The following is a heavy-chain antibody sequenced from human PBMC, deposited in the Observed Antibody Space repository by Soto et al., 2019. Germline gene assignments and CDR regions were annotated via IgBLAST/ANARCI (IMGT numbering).Heavy chain of an antibody. J-gene: IGHJ6*03. CDR2: INHSGST. V-gene: IGHV4-34*01. CDR1: GGSFSGYY. CDR3: ARESGRKRYYYYYMDV. Sequence: QVQLQQWGAGLLKPSETLSLTCAVYGGSFSGYYWSWIRQPPGKGLEWIGEINHSGSTNYNPSLKSRVTISVDTSKNQFSLKLSSVTAADTAVDYCARESGRKRYYYYYMDVWGKGTTVTVSS. D-gene: IGHD6-25*01.